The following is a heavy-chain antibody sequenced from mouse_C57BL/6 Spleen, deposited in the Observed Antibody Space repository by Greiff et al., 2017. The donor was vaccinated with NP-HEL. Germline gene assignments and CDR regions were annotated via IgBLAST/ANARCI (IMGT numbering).Heavy chain of an antibody. D-gene: IGHD1-1*01. V-gene: IGHV1-63*01. CDR3: ARERVITTVVATRYFDV. CDR1: GYTFTNYW. J-gene: IGHJ1*03. Sequence: QVQLQQSGAELVRPGTSVKMSCKASGYTFTNYWIGWAKQRPGHGLEWIGDIYPGGGYTNYNEKFKGKATLTADKSSSTAYMQFSSLTSEDSAIYYCARERVITTVVATRYFDVWGTGTTVTVSS. CDR2: IYPGGGYT.